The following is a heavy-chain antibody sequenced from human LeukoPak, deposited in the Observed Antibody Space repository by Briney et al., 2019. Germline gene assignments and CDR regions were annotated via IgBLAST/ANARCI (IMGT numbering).Heavy chain of an antibody. CDR1: GGSISSGGYY. J-gene: IGHJ4*02. CDR3: ARVGRDYYDSSGYYYGYDY. D-gene: IGHD3-22*01. CDR2: IYYSGST. V-gene: IGHV4-31*03. Sequence: SETLSLTCTVSGGSISSGGYYWSWIRQHPGKGLEWIGYIYYSGSTYYNPSLKSRVTISVDTSKNQFSLKLSSVTAADTAVYYCARVGRDYYDSSGYYYGYDYWGQGTLVTVSS.